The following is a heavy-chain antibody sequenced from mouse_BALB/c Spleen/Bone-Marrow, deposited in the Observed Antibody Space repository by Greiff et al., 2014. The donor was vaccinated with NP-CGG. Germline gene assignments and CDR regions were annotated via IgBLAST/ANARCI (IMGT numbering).Heavy chain of an antibody. V-gene: IGHV5-17*02. CDR3: ARLGGNNRLYALDY. CDR1: GFTFSSFG. D-gene: IGHD2-1*01. Sequence: EVKLVESGGGLVQPGGSRKLSCAASGFTFSSFGMHWVRQAPEKGLEWVAYISSGSSNIYYADTVKGRFTISRDNPKNTLFLQMTSRRSEDTAMYYCARLGGNNRLYALDYWGQGTSVTVSS. J-gene: IGHJ4*01. CDR2: ISSGSSNI.